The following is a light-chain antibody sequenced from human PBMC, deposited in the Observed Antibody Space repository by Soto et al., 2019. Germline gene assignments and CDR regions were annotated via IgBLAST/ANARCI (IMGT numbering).Light chain of an antibody. CDR3: ATWDDSLNGYV. CDR1: SSNIGSHT. Sequence: QSVLTQPPSVSGTPGHRVTISCSGSSSNIGSHTVNWYQKLPGAAPKLLIYSNNQRPSGVPDRFFGSKSGTSASLAISGLQSEDEADYYCATWDDSLNGYVFGTGTKVTVL. V-gene: IGLV1-44*01. CDR2: SNN. J-gene: IGLJ1*01.